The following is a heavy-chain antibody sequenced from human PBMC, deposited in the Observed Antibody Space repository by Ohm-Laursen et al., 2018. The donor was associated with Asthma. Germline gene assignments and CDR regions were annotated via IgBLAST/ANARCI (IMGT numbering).Heavy chain of an antibody. CDR2: IKSKGHGGTT. J-gene: IGHJ4*02. Sequence: SLRLSCAASGFTFTTAWMSWVRQAPGKGLAWVGRIKSKGHGGTTDYAAPVKGRFTISRDDSKNTLYLRMNSLKTEDTAVYYCTTDYSDDYAFDYWGQGTLVTVSS. CDR3: TTDYSDDYAFDY. CDR1: GFTFTTAW. V-gene: IGHV3-15*01. D-gene: IGHD4-17*01.